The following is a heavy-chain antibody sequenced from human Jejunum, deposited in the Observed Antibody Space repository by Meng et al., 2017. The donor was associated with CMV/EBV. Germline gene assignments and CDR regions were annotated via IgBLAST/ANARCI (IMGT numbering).Heavy chain of an antibody. Sequence: FTSYGISWVRQAPGQGLEWMGWISAYNGNTNYAQKLQGRVTMTTDTSTSTAYMELRSLRSDDTAVYYCARETAESNWNAETYLDPWGQGTLVTVSS. D-gene: IGHD1-1*01. CDR1: FTSYG. CDR3: ARETAESNWNAETYLDP. CDR2: ISAYNGNT. J-gene: IGHJ5*02. V-gene: IGHV1-18*01.